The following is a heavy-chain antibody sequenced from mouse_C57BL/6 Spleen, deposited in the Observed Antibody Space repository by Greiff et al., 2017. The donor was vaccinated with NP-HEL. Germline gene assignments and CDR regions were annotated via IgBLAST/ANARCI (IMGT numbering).Heavy chain of an antibody. V-gene: IGHV1-81*01. J-gene: IGHJ4*01. CDR3: ARGDYAMDY. CDR1: GYTFTSYG. CDR2: IHPNSGST. Sequence: QVQLQQSGAELARPGASVKLSCKASGYTFTSYGISWVKQRTGQGLEWIGMIHPNSGSTNYNEKFKSKATLTVDKSSSTAYMQLSSLTSEDSAVYYCARGDYAMDYWGQGTSVTVSS.